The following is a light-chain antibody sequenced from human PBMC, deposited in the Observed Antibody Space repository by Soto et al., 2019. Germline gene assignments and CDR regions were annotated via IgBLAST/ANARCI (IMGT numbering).Light chain of an antibody. CDR3: QHYGSSTFT. CDR1: QSVGTT. V-gene: IGKV3-20*01. J-gene: IGKJ4*02. Sequence: DIEMTQSPSTLSVSPGERATLSCRASQSVGTTLAWYQQTPGQAPRLLIFGASTRVTGVPDRFSGSGSGTEIALTITILELEHFAVYSCQHYGSSTFTFGGGTKVDIK. CDR2: GAS.